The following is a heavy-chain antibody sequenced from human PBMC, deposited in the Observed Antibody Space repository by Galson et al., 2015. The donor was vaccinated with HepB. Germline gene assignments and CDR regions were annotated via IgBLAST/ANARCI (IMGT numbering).Heavy chain of an antibody. CDR2: IIPIFGTA. CDR3: ARESSSSSHDYYYYMDV. V-gene: IGHV1-69*13. CDR1: GGTFSSYA. J-gene: IGHJ6*03. D-gene: IGHD6-6*01. Sequence: SVKVSCKASGGTFSSYAISWVRQAPGQGLEWMGGIIPIFGTANYAQKFQGRVTITADESTSTAYMELSSLRSEDTAVYYCARESSSSSHDYYYYMDVWGKGTTVTVSS.